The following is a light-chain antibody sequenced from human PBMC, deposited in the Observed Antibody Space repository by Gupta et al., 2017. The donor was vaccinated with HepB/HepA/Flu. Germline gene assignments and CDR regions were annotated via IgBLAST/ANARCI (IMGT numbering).Light chain of an antibody. Sequence: QAVVTQEPSLTVSPGGTVTLTCGSTTGTVTSGQYPYWFQQRPGQVPRTLIHDTNIKPSWTPARFSGSLLGGKAALTLLGAQPEDEAEYYCSLYYSGVVIFGGGTKLTVL. J-gene: IGLJ2*01. CDR2: DTN. V-gene: IGLV7-46*02. CDR3: SLYYSGVVI. CDR1: TGTVTSGQY.